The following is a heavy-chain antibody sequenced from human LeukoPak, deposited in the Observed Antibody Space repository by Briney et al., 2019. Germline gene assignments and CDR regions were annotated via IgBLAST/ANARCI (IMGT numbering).Heavy chain of an antibody. Sequence: PGRSLRLSCAASGFTFSSYAMHWVRQAPGKGLEGVAVISYDGSNKYYADSVKGRFTISRDNSKNTLYLQMNSLRAEDTAVYYCARDPRPRYCSGGSCYFTWFDPWGQGTLVTVSS. CDR3: ARDPRPRYCSGGSCYFTWFDP. CDR1: GFTFSSYA. V-gene: IGHV3-30*04. J-gene: IGHJ5*02. D-gene: IGHD2-15*01. CDR2: ISYDGSNK.